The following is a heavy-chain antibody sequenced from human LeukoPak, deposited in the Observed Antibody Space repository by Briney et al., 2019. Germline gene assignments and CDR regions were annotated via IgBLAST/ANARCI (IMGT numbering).Heavy chain of an antibody. Sequence: GGSLRLSCAASGFTFSSYAMSWVRQAPGKGLEWVSAISGSGGSTYYADSVKGRLTISRDNSKNTLYLQMNSLRAEDTAVYYCAKDKPHYYDSSGYLGVVYWGQGTLVTVSS. V-gene: IGHV3-23*01. D-gene: IGHD3-22*01. CDR3: AKDKPHYYDSSGYLGVVY. J-gene: IGHJ4*02. CDR1: GFTFSSYA. CDR2: ISGSGGST.